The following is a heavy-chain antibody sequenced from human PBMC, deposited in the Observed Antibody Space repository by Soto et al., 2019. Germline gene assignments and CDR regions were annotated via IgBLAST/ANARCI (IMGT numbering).Heavy chain of an antibody. D-gene: IGHD2-21*02. CDR2: IYYSGST. CDR3: ARDEMVTRNRRWFDP. Sequence: KTSETLSLTCTVSGGSVSSGSYYWSWIRQPPGRGLEWIGYIYYSGSTNYNPSLKSRVTISVDTSKNQFSLKLSSVTAADTAVYYCARDEMVTRNRRWFDPWGQGTLVTVSS. CDR1: GGSVSSGSYY. J-gene: IGHJ5*02. V-gene: IGHV4-61*01.